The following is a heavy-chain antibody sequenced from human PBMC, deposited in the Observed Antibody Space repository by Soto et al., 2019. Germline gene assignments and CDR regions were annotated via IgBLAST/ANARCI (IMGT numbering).Heavy chain of an antibody. D-gene: IGHD6-19*01. Sequence: SQTLSLTCAISGDSVSSNSAAWNWVRQSPSRGLEWLGRTYYRSKWYNDYAVSVKSRITINPDTSKNQFSLQLNSVTPEDTAVYYCARDYIAVAGTQADNWFDPWGQGTLVTVSS. CDR1: GDSVSSNSAA. J-gene: IGHJ5*02. V-gene: IGHV6-1*01. CDR2: TYYRSKWYN. CDR3: ARDYIAVAGTQADNWFDP.